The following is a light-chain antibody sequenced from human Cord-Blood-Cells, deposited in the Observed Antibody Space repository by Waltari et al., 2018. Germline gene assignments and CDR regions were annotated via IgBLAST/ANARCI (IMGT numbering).Light chain of an antibody. CDR3: QQYGSSSYT. CDR1: QSVSSSY. J-gene: IGKJ2*01. CDR2: GAS. V-gene: IGKV3-20*01. Sequence: EIVLTQSPGTLSLSPGERATLPCRASQSVSSSYLAWYQQKPGQAPRLPIYGASSRATGIPDRFSGSGSGTDFTLTISRLEPEDFAVYYCQQYGSSSYTFGQGTKLEIK.